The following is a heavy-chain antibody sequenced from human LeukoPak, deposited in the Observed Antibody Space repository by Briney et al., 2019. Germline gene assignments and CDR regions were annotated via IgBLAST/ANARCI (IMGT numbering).Heavy chain of an antibody. J-gene: IGHJ4*02. V-gene: IGHV3-30*18. CDR2: ISYDGSNE. D-gene: IGHD2-2*01. Sequence: GGSLRLSCAASGFTFSSYGMHRVRQAPGKGLERVAVISYDGSNEYYADSVKGRFTISRDNSKNTLYLQMNSLRAEDTAVYYCAKDADRYCSSTSCHSPFDYWGQGTLVTVSS. CDR1: GFTFSSYG. CDR3: AKDADRYCSSTSCHSPFDY.